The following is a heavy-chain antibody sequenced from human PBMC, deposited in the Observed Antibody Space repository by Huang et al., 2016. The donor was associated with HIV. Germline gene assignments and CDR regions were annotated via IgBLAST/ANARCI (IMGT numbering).Heavy chain of an antibody. CDR3: ATKTAAMDI. V-gene: IGHV3-7*01. CDR1: TFTFGAYW. J-gene: IGHJ6*02. CDR2: IKKDESEK. D-gene: IGHD1-7*01. Sequence: VESGGRLVQPGGSIRLSCVGSTFTFGAYWMSWVRLSPGKGLEWVANIKKDESEKYYVESVKGRFNISRDNAKKVLFLEMNNVRVEDTATYYCATKTAAMDIWGQGTTVTVS.